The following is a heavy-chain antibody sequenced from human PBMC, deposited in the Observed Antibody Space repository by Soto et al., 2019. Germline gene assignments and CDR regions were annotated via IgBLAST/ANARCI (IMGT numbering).Heavy chain of an antibody. CDR3: ARHGVQGVAAYTELDY. Sequence: GWIRQPPGKGLEWIGSIYYSGSTYYNPSLKSRVTISVDTSKNQFSLKLSSVTAADTAVYYCARHGVQGVAAYTELDYWGQGTLVTVSS. V-gene: IGHV4-39*01. J-gene: IGHJ4*02. D-gene: IGHD2-15*01. CDR2: IYYSGST.